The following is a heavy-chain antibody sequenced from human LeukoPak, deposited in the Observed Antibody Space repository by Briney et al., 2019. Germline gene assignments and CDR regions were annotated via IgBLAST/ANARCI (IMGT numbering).Heavy chain of an antibody. Sequence: GGSLRLSCAASGFTFSSYGMHWVRQAPGKGLEWVAVISYDGSNKYYADSVKGRFTISRDNSKNTLYLQMNSLRAEDTAVYYCARDSAPTWYSGYDYYFDYWGQGTLVTVSS. CDR2: ISYDGSNK. D-gene: IGHD5-12*01. J-gene: IGHJ4*02. V-gene: IGHV3-30*03. CDR3: ARDSAPTWYSGYDYYFDY. CDR1: GFTFSSYG.